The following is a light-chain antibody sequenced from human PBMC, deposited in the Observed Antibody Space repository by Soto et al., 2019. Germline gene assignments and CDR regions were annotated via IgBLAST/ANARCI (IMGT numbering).Light chain of an antibody. CDR2: GAT. Sequence: DIQMTQSPSSLSASVGDRVTIACRATQSISIYLNWYQQKPGKAPKLLIYGATTLQSGVPSRFSADGSGTDSNLTIRVLHPEDFATSYCKGSSSGPPFTFALGTKG. CDR3: KGSSSGPPFT. CDR1: QSISIY. J-gene: IGKJ3*01. V-gene: IGKV1-39*01.